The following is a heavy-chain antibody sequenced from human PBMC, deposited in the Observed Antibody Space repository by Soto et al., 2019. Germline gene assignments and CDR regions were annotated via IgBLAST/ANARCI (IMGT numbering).Heavy chain of an antibody. J-gene: IGHJ5*01. V-gene: IGHV4-30-4*01. CDR2: IYKSTTT. CDR3: PRGRYCLTGRCFPNWFDS. CDR1: GDSISTVDYF. D-gene: IGHD2-15*01. Sequence: SETLSLTCSVSGDSISTVDYFWAWIRQPPGQALEYIGYIYKSTTTYYNPSFESRVAISLDTSKSQFSLTVTSVTAADTAVYFCPRGRYCLTGRCFPNWFDSWGQGTLVTVSS.